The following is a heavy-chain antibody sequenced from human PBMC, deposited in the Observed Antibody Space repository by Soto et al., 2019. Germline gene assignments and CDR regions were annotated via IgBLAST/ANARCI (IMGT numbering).Heavy chain of an antibody. D-gene: IGHD3-3*01. Sequence: ASVKVSCKASGYTFTSYDINWVRQATGQGLEWMGWMNPNSGNTGYAQKFQGRVTMTRNTSISTAYMELSSLRSEDTAVYYCARGLRFFEWLSKDLDYWGQGTLVTVSS. J-gene: IGHJ4*02. CDR2: MNPNSGNT. CDR1: GYTFTSYD. CDR3: ARGLRFFEWLSKDLDY. V-gene: IGHV1-8*01.